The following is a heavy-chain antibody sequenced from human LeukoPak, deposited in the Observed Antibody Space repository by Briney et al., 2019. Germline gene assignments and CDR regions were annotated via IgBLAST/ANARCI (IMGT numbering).Heavy chain of an antibody. J-gene: IGHJ3*02. D-gene: IGHD3-3*01. V-gene: IGHV3-23*01. CDR3: ARGLYYDFWSGYYTYSAFDI. CDR1: GFTFSSYS. CDR2: ISGSGGST. Sequence: PGGSLRLSCAASGFTFSSYSMNWVRQAPGKGLEWVSAISGSGGSTYYADSVKGRFTISRDNSKNTLYLQMNSLRAEDTAVYYCARGLYYDFWSGYYTYSAFDIRGQGTMVTVSS.